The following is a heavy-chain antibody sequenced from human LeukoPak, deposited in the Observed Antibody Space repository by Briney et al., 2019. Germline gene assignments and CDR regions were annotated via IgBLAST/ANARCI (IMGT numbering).Heavy chain of an antibody. V-gene: IGHV3-23*01. CDR3: AKPTIQYYYMDV. J-gene: IGHJ6*03. CDR2: ISGSGGST. D-gene: IGHD5-18*01. CDR1: GFTFSNYW. Sequence: PGGSLRLSCAASGFTFSNYWMSWVRQAPGKGLEWVSAISGSGGSTYYADSVKGRFTISRDNSNNTLYLQMNSLRAEDTAVYYCAKPTIQYYYMDVWGKGTTVTVSS.